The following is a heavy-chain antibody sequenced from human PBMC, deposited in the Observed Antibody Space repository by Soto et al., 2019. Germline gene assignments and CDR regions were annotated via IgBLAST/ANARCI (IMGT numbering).Heavy chain of an antibody. CDR1: GFTFSNYR. CDR3: GRVSTGAYWFNP. Sequence: EVQLVESGGGLVLPGGSLRLSCAASGFTFSNYRMHWVRQATGEGLVWVSRINPNGRSTSYADSVKGRFTISRDNAENTLDLQMISRRAEDTAVYYCGRVSTGAYWFNPLCQGTLVTVSS. J-gene: IGHJ5*02. D-gene: IGHD3-9*01. CDR2: INPNGRST. V-gene: IGHV3-74*02.